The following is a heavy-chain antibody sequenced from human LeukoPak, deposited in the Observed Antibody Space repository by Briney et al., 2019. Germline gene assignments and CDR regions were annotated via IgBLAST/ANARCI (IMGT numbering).Heavy chain of an antibody. J-gene: IGHJ3*02. D-gene: IGHD6-6*01. CDR1: GGSISSYY. V-gene: IGHV4-59*01. Sequence: SETLSLTCTVSGGSISSYYWSWIRQTPGKGLEWIGYIYYSGTTNYNPSLRSRVAISLDTSKNQFSLKLSSVTAADTAVYYCARTSIAARRANAFDIWGQGTMVTVSS. CDR3: ARTSIAARRANAFDI. CDR2: IYYSGTT.